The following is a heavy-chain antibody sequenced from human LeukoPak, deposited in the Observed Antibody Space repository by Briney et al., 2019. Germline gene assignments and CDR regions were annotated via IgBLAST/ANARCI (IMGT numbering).Heavy chain of an antibody. J-gene: IGHJ4*02. CDR3: AKNRIAMGGTWDY. CDR1: GFTFSSYA. D-gene: IGHD6-19*01. CDR2: ISDSGGNT. Sequence: PGGSLRLSCAASGFTFSSYAMSWVRQAPGKGLEWVSAISDSGGNTYYADSVKGRFTISRDNSKNTLYLQMNSLRVEDTAIYYCAKNRIAMGGTWDYWGQGTLVTVSS. V-gene: IGHV3-23*01.